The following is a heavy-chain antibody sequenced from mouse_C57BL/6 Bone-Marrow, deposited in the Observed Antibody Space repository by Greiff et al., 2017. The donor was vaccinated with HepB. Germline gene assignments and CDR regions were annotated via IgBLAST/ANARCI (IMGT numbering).Heavy chain of an antibody. V-gene: IGHV1-7*01. CDR2: INPSSGYT. D-gene: IGHD2-5*01. J-gene: IGHJ2*01. CDR3: ARGDYSNYVYFDY. Sequence: QVQLQQSGAELAKPGASVKLSCKASGYTFTSYWMHWVKQRPGQGLEWIGYINPSSGYTKYNQKFKDKATLTADKSSSTAYMQLSSLTYEDSAVYYCARGDYSNYVYFDYGGQGTTLTVSS. CDR1: GYTFTSYW.